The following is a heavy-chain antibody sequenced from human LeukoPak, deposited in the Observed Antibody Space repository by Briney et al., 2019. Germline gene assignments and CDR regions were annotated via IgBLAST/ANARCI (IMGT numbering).Heavy chain of an antibody. CDR2: IYSNNIT. D-gene: IGHD3-22*01. V-gene: IGHV3-53*01. Sequence: GGSLRLSCAASGFTVSSNYMTWVRQAPGKRLEWVSVIYSNNITFYADSVKGRFTISRDNSKNTLYLQMNSLRAEDTAVYYCAKGITVMMVAPGYWGQGTLVTVSS. CDR3: AKGITVMMVAPGY. J-gene: IGHJ4*02. CDR1: GFTVSSNY.